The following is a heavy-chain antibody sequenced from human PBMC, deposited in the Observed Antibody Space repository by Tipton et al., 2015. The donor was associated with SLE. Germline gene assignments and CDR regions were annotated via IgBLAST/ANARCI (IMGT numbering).Heavy chain of an antibody. D-gene: IGHD3-3*01. V-gene: IGHV4-38-2*02. CDR2: IYHSGNA. CDR3: ARSLITSFGVVTKALDV. CDR1: GDSISRGNY. Sequence: TLSLTCSVSGDSISRGNYWGWIRQAPGKGLEWIGTIYHSGNAYYAPSLKSRVSISVDTSKNQFSLTLTSVKAADTAVYFCARSLITSFGVVTKALDVWGKGTTVTVSS. J-gene: IGHJ6*04.